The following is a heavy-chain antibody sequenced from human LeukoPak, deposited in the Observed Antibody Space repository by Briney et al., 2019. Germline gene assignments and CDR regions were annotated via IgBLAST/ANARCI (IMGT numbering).Heavy chain of an antibody. J-gene: IGHJ4*02. CDR1: GGSISSSSYY. CDR3: ASLGNLGYYFLY. D-gene: IGHD3-16*01. Sequence: PSETLSLTCTVSGGSISSSSYYWGWIRQPPGKGLEWIGSIYYSGRTYYNPSLESRVTISVDTSKNQFSLKLSSVTAADTAMYYCASLGNLGYYFLYWGQGTLVTVSS. CDR2: IYYSGRT. V-gene: IGHV4-39*01.